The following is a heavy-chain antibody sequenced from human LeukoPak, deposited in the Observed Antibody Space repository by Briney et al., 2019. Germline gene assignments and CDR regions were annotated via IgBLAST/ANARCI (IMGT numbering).Heavy chain of an antibody. CDR2: INHSGST. V-gene: IGHV4-34*01. Sequence: SETLSLTCAVYGGSFSGYYWSWIRQPPGEGLEWIGEINHSGSTNYNPSLKSRVTISVDTSKNQFSLKLSSVTAADTAVYYCARGGIQLWLRPETFDYWGQGTLVTVSS. J-gene: IGHJ4*02. CDR1: GGSFSGYY. CDR3: ARGGIQLWLRPETFDY. D-gene: IGHD5-18*01.